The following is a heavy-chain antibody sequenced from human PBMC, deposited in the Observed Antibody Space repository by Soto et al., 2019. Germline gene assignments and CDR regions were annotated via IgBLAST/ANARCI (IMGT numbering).Heavy chain of an antibody. CDR1: GGSISSSSYY. V-gene: IGHV4-39*01. Sequence: QLQLQESGPGLVKPSETLSLTCTVSGGSISSSSYYWGWIRQPPGKGLEWIGSIYYSGSTYYNPSLTRRVTISVDTSKNQFSLKLSSVTAADTAVYYCASLMVRGVIDYWGQGTLVTVSS. J-gene: IGHJ4*02. CDR3: ASLMVRGVIDY. D-gene: IGHD3-10*01. CDR2: IYYSGST.